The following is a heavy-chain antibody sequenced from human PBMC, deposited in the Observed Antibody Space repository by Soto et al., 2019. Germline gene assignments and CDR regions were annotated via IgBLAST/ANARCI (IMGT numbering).Heavy chain of an antibody. V-gene: IGHV3-23*01. D-gene: IGHD3-10*01. Sequence: EVQLLESGGGLVQPGGSLRLSCAASGFTFSSYAMSWVRQAPGKGLEWVSAISGSGGSTYYADSVKGRFTISIDNSKNSLYLQMNSLRAEDTAVYYCAKYYYGSGSYYNDPIDYWGQGTLVTVSS. J-gene: IGHJ4*02. CDR2: ISGSGGST. CDR3: AKYYYGSGSYYNDPIDY. CDR1: GFTFSSYA.